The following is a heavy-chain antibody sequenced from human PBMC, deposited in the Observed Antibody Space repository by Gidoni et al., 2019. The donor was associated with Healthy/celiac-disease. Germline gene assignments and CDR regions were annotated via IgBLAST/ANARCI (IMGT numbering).Heavy chain of an antibody. V-gene: IGHV5-51*01. CDR2: IYPGDSDT. J-gene: IGHJ4*02. CDR1: GYSFTSYW. Sequence: EVQLVQSGAEVNKPGESLKTSCMGSGYSFTSYWLGWVRQRPGKGLEWMGIIYPGDSDTRYSPSFQGQVTISADKSISTAYLQWSSLKASDTAMYYCARFDYYGSGSLDYWGQGTLVTVSS. CDR3: ARFDYYGSGSLDY. D-gene: IGHD3-10*01.